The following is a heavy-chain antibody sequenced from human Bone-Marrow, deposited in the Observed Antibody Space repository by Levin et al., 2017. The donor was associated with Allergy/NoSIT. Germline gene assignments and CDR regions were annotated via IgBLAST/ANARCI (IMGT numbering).Heavy chain of an antibody. CDR2: ISWDGGST. J-gene: IGHJ4*02. Sequence: QSGGSLRLSCAASGFTFDDYTMHWVRQAPGKGLEWVSLISWDGGSTYYADSVKGRFTISRDNSKNSLYLQMNSLRTEDTALYYCAKGFSGSGWYPLDYWGQGTLVTVSS. CDR1: GFTFDDYT. D-gene: IGHD6-19*01. CDR3: AKGFSGSGWYPLDY. V-gene: IGHV3-43*01.